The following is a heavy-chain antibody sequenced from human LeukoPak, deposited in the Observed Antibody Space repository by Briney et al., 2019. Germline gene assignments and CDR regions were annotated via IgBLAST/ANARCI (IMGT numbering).Heavy chain of an antibody. CDR2: INPSGGST. J-gene: IGHJ4*02. Sequence: ASGKVSCKASGYTFTSYYMHWVRQAPGQGLEWMGIINPSGGSTSYAQKFQGRVTMTRDTSTSTVYMELSSLRSEDTAVYYCARCGEPSYDILTGYSRFDYWGQGTLVTVSS. D-gene: IGHD3-9*01. CDR3: ARCGEPSYDILTGYSRFDY. V-gene: IGHV1-46*01. CDR1: GYTFTSYY.